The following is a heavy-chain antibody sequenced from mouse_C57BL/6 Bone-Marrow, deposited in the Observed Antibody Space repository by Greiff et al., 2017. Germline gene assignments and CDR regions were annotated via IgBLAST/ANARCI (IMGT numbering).Heavy chain of an antibody. CDR3: ARKGGFYCYGVGYFDV. V-gene: IGHV15-2*01. CDR2: ILPSIGRT. Sequence: QVQLQQSGSEPRSPGSSVKLSCKDFDSEVFPIAYMSWVRQKPGHGFEWIGGILPSIGRTIYGEKFEDKATLYADTLSNTAYLELNSLTSEDSANYYCARKGGFYCYGVGYFDVWGTGTTVTVSS. D-gene: IGHD1-1*01. J-gene: IGHJ1*03. CDR1: DSEVFPIAY.